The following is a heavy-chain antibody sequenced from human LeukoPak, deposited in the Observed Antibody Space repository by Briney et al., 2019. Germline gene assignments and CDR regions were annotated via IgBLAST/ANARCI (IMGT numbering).Heavy chain of an antibody. J-gene: IGHJ5*02. V-gene: IGHV4-39*01. CDR2: MFPDGTT. CDR1: GDSISTSTYY. Sequence: SETLSLTCSVSGDSISTSTYYCGWIRQPPGKGLEWIGSMFPDGTTFYNSSLKSRITMSVDAPKNQFFLQLRSVTAADTAVYYCARHTLVTAISTYNWFDPWGQGILVTVSS. CDR3: ARHTLVTAISTYNWFDP. D-gene: IGHD2-21*02.